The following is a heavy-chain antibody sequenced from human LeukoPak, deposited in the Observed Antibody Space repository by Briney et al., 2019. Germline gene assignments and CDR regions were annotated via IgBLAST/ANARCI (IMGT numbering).Heavy chain of an antibody. CDR3: ARGRSWPLDY. CDR2: TYYRSKWSS. J-gene: IGHJ4*02. Sequence: SQTLSLTCAISGDSVSSNSVAWNWLRQSPSRGLKWLGRTYYRSKWSSDYAVSMESRVIINSDTSKNQFSLQLKSVTPEDTAVYYCARGRSWPLDYWGQGTLVTVSS. CDR1: GDSVSSNSVA. V-gene: IGHV6-1*01. D-gene: IGHD6-13*01.